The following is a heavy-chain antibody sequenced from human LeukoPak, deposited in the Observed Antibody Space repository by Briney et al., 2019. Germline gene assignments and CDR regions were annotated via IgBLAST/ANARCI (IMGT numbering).Heavy chain of an antibody. D-gene: IGHD2-15*01. J-gene: IGHJ4*02. CDR2: INSDGSST. V-gene: IGHV3-74*03. CDR3: ARGGAYSYSHNDY. Sequence: GGSLRLSCAASGFTFSHYWMHWVRQAPGKGPVWVSRINSDGSSTTYADSVKGRFTISRDNAENTLYLQMSSLRTEDTAVYYCARGGAYSYSHNDYWGQGSVVTVSS. CDR1: GFTFSHYW.